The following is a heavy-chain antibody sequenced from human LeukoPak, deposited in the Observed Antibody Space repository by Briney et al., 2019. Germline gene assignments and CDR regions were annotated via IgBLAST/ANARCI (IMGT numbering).Heavy chain of an antibody. J-gene: IGHJ4*02. CDR1: GFTFSSYS. CDR2: ISSSSSYI. Sequence: AGGSLRLSCAASGFTFSSYSMNWVRQAPGKGLEWVSSISSSSSYIYYADSVKGRFTISRDNAKSSLYLQMNSLRAEDTAVYYCARDSYYYDSSGRTPDLDYWGQGTLVTVSS. CDR3: ARDSYYYDSSGRTPDLDY. D-gene: IGHD3-22*01. V-gene: IGHV3-21*01.